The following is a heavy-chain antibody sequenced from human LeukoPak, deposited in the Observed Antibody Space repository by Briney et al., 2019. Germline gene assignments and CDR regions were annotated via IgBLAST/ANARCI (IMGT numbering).Heavy chain of an antibody. CDR1: GGSISSSSYY. V-gene: IGHV4-39*07. CDR2: MYYSGST. D-gene: IGHD4-11*01. Sequence: PSETLSLTCTVSGGSISSSSYYWGWIRQPPGKGLEWIGSMYYSGSTYYNPSLKSRVTISVDTSKNQFSLKLSSVTAADTAVYYCARVTTNYFDSWGQGTLVTVSS. CDR3: ARVTTNYFDS. J-gene: IGHJ4*02.